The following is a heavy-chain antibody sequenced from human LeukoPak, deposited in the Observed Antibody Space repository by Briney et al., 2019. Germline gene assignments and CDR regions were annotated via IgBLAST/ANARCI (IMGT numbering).Heavy chain of an antibody. D-gene: IGHD3-3*01. CDR3: ARAPQRFSPDY. V-gene: IGHV4-59*01. Sequence: SETLSLTCTVSGGSISSYYWSWIRQRPGKGLEWIGYIYYSGSTNYNPSLKSRVTISVDTSKNQFSLKLGSVTAADAAVYYCARAPQRFSPDYWGQGTLVTVSS. CDR1: GGSISSYY. J-gene: IGHJ4*02. CDR2: IYYSGST.